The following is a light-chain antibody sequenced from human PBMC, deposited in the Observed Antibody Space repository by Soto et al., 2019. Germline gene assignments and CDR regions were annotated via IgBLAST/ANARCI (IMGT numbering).Light chain of an antibody. V-gene: IGLV2-14*03. J-gene: IGLJ1*01. CDR2: GVT. CDR3: SSYTGGSTPFV. Sequence: QSALTQPASLSGSPGQTITISCTGTSSDVGGYNYVSWYQRHPGKAPKLIIYGVTDRPSGVSGRFSGSKSGNTASLTISGLQSEDEADYFCSSYTGGSTPFVFGTGTKLTVL. CDR1: SSDVGGYNY.